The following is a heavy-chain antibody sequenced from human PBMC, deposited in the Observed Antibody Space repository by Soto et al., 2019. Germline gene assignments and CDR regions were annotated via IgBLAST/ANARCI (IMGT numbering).Heavy chain of an antibody. Sequence: PSETLSLTCSVSGGSIITSYYWACIRQPPGKGLEWIGSIYYSGSTYYNPSLKSRVTIFVDTSQSQFSLILGSVTAADTAVYYCARHDWARFYGLDVWGQGTTVTVYS. J-gene: IGHJ6*02. D-gene: IGHD2-21*01. V-gene: IGHV4-39*01. CDR1: GGSIITSYY. CDR2: IYYSGST. CDR3: ARHDWARFYGLDV.